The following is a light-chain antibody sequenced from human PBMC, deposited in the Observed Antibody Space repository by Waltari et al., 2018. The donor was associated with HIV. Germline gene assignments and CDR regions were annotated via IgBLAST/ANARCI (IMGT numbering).Light chain of an antibody. CDR2: QDT. Sequence: SYELTQPPSVSVSPGPTASITSSGDKLGDKYVSWYQQRPGQSPVLVIYQDTGRPSGIPERLSGSNSGNTATLTISGTQAMDEADYYCQAWDSSAVVFGGGTKLTVL. J-gene: IGLJ2*01. CDR3: QAWDSSAVV. CDR1: KLGDKY. V-gene: IGLV3-1*01.